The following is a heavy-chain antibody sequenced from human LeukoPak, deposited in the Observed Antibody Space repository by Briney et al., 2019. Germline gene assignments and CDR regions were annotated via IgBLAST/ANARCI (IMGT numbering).Heavy chain of an antibody. CDR2: IYPGDSDT. D-gene: IGHD2-15*01. J-gene: IGHJ4*02. Sequence: GESLKISCKGSGYSFTSYWIGWVRQMPGKGLEWMGIIYPGDSDTRYSPSFQGQVTISADKSISTAYLQWSSLKASDTAMYYCARYGERYCSGGSCYHFDYWGQGTLVTVSS. V-gene: IGHV5-51*01. CDR3: ARYGERYCSGGSCYHFDY. CDR1: GYSFTSYW.